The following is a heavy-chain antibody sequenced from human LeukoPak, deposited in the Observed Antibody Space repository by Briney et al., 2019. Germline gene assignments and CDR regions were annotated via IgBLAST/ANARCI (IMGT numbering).Heavy chain of an antibody. J-gene: IGHJ4*02. D-gene: IGHD3-22*01. Sequence: SETLSLTCAVYGGSFSGYYGSWIRQPPGKGLEWIGEINHSGSTNYNPSLKSRVTISVDTSKNQFSLKLSSVTAADTAVYYCARDYYDRKYFDYWGQGTLVTVSS. V-gene: IGHV4-34*01. CDR1: GGSFSGYY. CDR3: ARDYYDRKYFDY. CDR2: INHSGST.